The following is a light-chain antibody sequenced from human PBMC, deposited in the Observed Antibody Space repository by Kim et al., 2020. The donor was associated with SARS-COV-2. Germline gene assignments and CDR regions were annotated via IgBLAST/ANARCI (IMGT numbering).Light chain of an antibody. V-gene: IGLV1-51*01. CDR3: GTWDSSLGGVV. Sequence: QSVLTQPPSVSAAPGQKVTISCSGSGSNIGNNFVSWYQQLPGTAPKLLIYDNNKRPSGIPDRLSGSRSGTSATLGITGLQTGDEADYYCGTWDSSLGGVVFGGGTQLTVL. J-gene: IGLJ2*01. CDR2: DNN. CDR1: GSNIGNNF.